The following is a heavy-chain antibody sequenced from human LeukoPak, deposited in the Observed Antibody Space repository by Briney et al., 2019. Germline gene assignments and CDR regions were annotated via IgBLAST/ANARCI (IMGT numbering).Heavy chain of an antibody. J-gene: IGHJ4*02. Sequence: SETLSLTCSVSGSSITTDFYWAWIRQPPGKGLEWIADTWHTGSAYFNPSLKSRVAMSVDTSKTPLSLRLTSVHAADPAVYFCSRRKYAYDRSGFYTENFFDTWGLGTLVTVSS. CDR2: TWHTGSA. D-gene: IGHD3-22*01. V-gene: IGHV4-38-2*01. CDR1: GSSITTDFY. CDR3: SRRKYAYDRSGFYTENFFDT.